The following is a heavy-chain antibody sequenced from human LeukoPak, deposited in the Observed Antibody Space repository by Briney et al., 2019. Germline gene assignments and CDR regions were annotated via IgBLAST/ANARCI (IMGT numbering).Heavy chain of an antibody. D-gene: IGHD6-19*01. CDR2: ISYDGSNK. CDR3: ATSSGWYRGGYFDY. J-gene: IGHJ4*02. Sequence: PGGSLRLSCAASGFTFSSYAMHWVRQAPGKGLEWVAVISYDGSNKYYADSVKGRFTISRDNSKNTLYLQMNSLRAEDTAVYYCATSSGWYRGGYFDYWGQGTLVTVSS. CDR1: GFTFSSYA. V-gene: IGHV3-30*04.